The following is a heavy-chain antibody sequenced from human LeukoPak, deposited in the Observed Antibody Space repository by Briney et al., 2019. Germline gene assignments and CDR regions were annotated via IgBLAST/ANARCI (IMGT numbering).Heavy chain of an antibody. CDR3: ARGTVTHYFDY. D-gene: IGHD4-17*01. CDR1: GGSISRNY. J-gene: IGHJ4*02. Sequence: SETLSLTCTVSGGSISRNYWNWIRQPPGKGLEWIGNIYYSETTNYNPSLKSRVSISVDTSKNLLSLKLSSVTAADTAVYYCARGTVTHYFDYWGQGTLVTVSS. CDR2: IYYSETT. V-gene: IGHV4-59*01.